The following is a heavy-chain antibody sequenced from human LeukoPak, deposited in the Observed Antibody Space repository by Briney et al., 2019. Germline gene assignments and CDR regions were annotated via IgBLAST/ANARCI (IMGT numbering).Heavy chain of an antibody. CDR2: ISGSGGLT. Sequence: GGSLRLSCAVSVSIFSSYAMSWVRQAPGKGLEWVSVISGSGGLTYYADSVKGRFTISRDNSKNTLYLQMNSLRADDTAVYYCARDLRRDCSTTTCYAFDYWGQGTLVTVSS. D-gene: IGHD2-2*01. CDR3: ARDLRRDCSTTTCYAFDY. J-gene: IGHJ4*02. CDR1: VSIFSSYA. V-gene: IGHV3-23*01.